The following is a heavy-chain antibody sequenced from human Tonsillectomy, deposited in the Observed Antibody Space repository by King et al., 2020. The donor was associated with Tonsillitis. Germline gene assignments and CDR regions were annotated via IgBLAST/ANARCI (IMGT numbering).Heavy chain of an antibody. CDR1: GFTFSGSA. CDR3: TNVYIVAHDSFYM. CDR2: IRTKANSYAT. J-gene: IGHJ3*02. D-gene: IGHD5-12*01. V-gene: IGHV3-73*02. Sequence: VQLVESGGGLVQPGGSLKLSCAASGFTFSGSAMHWVRQASGKGLEWVGRIRTKANSYATAYAASVKGRFTISRDDSKNTAYLQMSSLKTEDAAVYYCTNVYIVAHDSFYMWGPGAIVTGSS.